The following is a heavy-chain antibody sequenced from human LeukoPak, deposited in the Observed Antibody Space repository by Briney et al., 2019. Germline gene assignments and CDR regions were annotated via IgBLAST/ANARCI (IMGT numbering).Heavy chain of an antibody. CDR2: IMPIFGTA. J-gene: IGHJ3*02. V-gene: IGHV1-69*01. CDR3: AICYYDSMGAFDI. CDR1: GGTFSSYA. Sequence: SVKVSCKASGGTFSSYAISWVRQAPGQGLEWMGGIMPIFGTANYAQKFQGRVTITADESTSTAYMELSSLRSEDTAVYYCAICYYDSMGAFDIWGQGTMVTVSS. D-gene: IGHD3-22*01.